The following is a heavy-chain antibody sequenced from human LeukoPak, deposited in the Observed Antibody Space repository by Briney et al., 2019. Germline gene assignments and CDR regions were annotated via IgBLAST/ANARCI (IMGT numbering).Heavy chain of an antibody. Sequence: SVKVSCKASGGTFSSYAISWVRQAPGQGLEWMGGIIPIFGTANYAQKFQGRVTITTDESTSTAYMELSSLRSEDTAVYFCARASASLTGLALLGFDLWGQGTLVTVSS. CDR1: GGTFSSYA. CDR3: ARASASLTGLALLGFDL. CDR2: IIPIFGTA. J-gene: IGHJ4*02. V-gene: IGHV1-69*05. D-gene: IGHD2/OR15-2a*01.